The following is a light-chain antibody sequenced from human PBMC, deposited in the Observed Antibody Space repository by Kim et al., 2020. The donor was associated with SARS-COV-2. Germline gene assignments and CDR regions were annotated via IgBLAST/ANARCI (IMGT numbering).Light chain of an antibody. CDR2: DAS. J-gene: IGKJ1*01. CDR1: QSVSSY. Sequence: SLSPGERATLSCRASQSVSSYLAWYQQKPGQAPRLLIYDASNRATGIPVRFSGSGSGTDFTLTISSLEPEDFAVYYCQQRSNWQTFGQGTKVEIK. V-gene: IGKV3-11*01. CDR3: QQRSNWQT.